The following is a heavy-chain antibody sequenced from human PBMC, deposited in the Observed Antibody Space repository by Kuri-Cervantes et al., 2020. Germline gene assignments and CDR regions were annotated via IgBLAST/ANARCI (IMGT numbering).Heavy chain of an antibody. J-gene: IGHJ4*02. D-gene: IGHD2-21*02. CDR2: MNPDTGNT. V-gene: IGHV1-8*01. Sequence: ASVKVSCKASGYTFSSYDINWVRQATGQGLEWMGWMNPDTGNTGYAQKFQGRVAMTRTTSITTAYMELSSLRSGDTAVYYCAREATSVVTAANYFDYWGQGTLVTVSS. CDR3: AREATSVVTAANYFDY. CDR1: GYTFSSYD.